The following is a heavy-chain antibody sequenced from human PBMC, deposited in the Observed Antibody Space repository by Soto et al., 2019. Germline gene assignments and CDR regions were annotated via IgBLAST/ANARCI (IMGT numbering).Heavy chain of an antibody. V-gene: IGHV1-2*04. CDR1: GYTFTGYY. CDR3: ARERARLVPLYGRDV. J-gene: IGHJ6*02. CDR2: INPNSGGT. D-gene: IGHD3-10*02. Sequence: QVQLVQSGAEVKKPGASVKVSCKASGYTFTGYYMHWVRQAPGQGLEWMGWINPNSGGTNYAQKFQGWVTMTRDTSISTAYMELSRLRSDDTAVYYCARERARLVPLYGRDVWGQGTTVTVSS.